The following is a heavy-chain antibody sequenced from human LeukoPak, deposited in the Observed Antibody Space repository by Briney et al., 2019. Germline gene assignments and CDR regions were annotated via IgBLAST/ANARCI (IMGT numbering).Heavy chain of an antibody. V-gene: IGHV4-59*01. Sequence: SETLSLTCTVSGGSISSYYWSWVRQPPGQGLEWVGYIYYSGSTHYNPSLKSRVTISVDTSKNQFSLKLSSVTAADTAVYYCAREPTIAAAGIDYWGQGTLVTVSS. CDR1: GGSISSYY. CDR2: IYYSGST. D-gene: IGHD6-13*01. J-gene: IGHJ4*02. CDR3: AREPTIAAAGIDY.